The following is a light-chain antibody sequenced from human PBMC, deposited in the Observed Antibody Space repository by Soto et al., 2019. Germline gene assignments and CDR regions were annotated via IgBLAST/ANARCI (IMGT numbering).Light chain of an antibody. CDR2: GAS. V-gene: IGKV3-15*01. Sequence: EIVMTQSPATLSVSPGERATLSCRASQSVGTYLAWYQQKPGQAPRLLIFGASTRVTGIPARFSGGGSGSEFTLTISGLQSEDFAVYSCQQYNNWPLVTFGGGTKVEIK. CDR1: QSVGTY. CDR3: QQYNNWPLVT. J-gene: IGKJ4*01.